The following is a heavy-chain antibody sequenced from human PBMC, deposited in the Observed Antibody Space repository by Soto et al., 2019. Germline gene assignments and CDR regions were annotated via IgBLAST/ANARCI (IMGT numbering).Heavy chain of an antibody. Sequence: LRLSCAASGFPFSHYWMHWVRQTPGKGLVWVSRINPAGTITNYADSVEGRFTISRDNADSALFLQMNSLSAEDTAIYYCTSDTFGLRDTWGQGTQVTVSS. V-gene: IGHV3-74*01. D-gene: IGHD3-16*01. CDR1: GFPFSHYW. CDR2: INPAGTIT. CDR3: TSDTFGLRDT. J-gene: IGHJ1*01.